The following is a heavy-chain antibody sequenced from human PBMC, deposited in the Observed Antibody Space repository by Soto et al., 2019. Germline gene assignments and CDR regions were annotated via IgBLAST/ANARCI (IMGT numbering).Heavy chain of an antibody. V-gene: IGHV1-69*13. CDR2: IIPIFGTA. Sequence: GASVKVSCKASGGTFSSYAISWVRQAPGQGLEWMGGIIPIFGTANYAQKFQGRVTITADESTSTAHMELSSLRSEDTAVYYCARGYNCSDGSCYSGSDYWGQGTLVTVSS. CDR3: ARGYNCSDGSCYSGSDY. J-gene: IGHJ4*02. CDR1: GGTFSSYA. D-gene: IGHD2-15*01.